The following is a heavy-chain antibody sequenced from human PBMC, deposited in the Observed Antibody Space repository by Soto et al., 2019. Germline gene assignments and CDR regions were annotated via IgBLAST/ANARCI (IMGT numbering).Heavy chain of an antibody. CDR1: GGSISSGDYY. D-gene: IGHD6-13*01. J-gene: IGHJ4*02. CDR2: FYYSGST. CDR3: ARGVYVEAAAGSVHFDY. Sequence: QVQLQESGPGLVKPSQTLSLTCTVSGGSISSGDYYWSWIRQPPGKGLAWIGYFYYSGSTYYNPSLKSQVIISVNTSNNQFSLQLSSVTAEDKAVYYCARGVYVEAAAGSVHFDYWGQGTLVTVSS. V-gene: IGHV4-30-4*01.